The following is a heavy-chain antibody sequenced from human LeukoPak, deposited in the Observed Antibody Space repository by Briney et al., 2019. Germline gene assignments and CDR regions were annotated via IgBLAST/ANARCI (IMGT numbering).Heavy chain of an antibody. J-gene: IGHJ4*02. CDR3: ARPTYYYDSGYIDC. CDR1: GGSISSSSYY. V-gene: IGHV4-39*01. D-gene: IGHD3-22*01. Sequence: SETLSLTCTVSGGSISSSSYYWGWIRQPPGKGLEWIGSIYYSGSTYYNPSLKSRVTISVDTSKNQFSLKLSSVTAADTAVYYCARPTYYYDSGYIDCWGQGTLVTVSS. CDR2: IYYSGST.